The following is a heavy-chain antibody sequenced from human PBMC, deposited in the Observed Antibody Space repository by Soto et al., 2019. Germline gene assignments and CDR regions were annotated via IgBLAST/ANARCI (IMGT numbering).Heavy chain of an antibody. J-gene: IGHJ5*02. Sequence: SETLSLTCTVSGGSISSGGYYWSWIRQHPGKGLEWIGYIYYSGSTYYNPSLKSRVTISVDTSKNQFSLKLSSVTAADTAVYYCARMGGYCSSTSCRNWFDPWGQGTLVTVSS. D-gene: IGHD2-2*03. CDR3: ARMGGYCSSTSCRNWFDP. CDR2: IYYSGST. CDR1: GGSISSGGYY. V-gene: IGHV4-31*03.